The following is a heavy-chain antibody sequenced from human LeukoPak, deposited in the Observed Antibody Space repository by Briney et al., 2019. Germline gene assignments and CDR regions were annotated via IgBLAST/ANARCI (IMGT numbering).Heavy chain of an antibody. V-gene: IGHV3-48*01. CDR1: GFAFSPYA. J-gene: IGHJ4*02. D-gene: IGHD2-15*01. CDR2: ITGDSYTI. Sequence: GGSLRLSCAASGFAFSPYAMNWVRQAPGKGLEWVSFITGDSYTIYYADSMKGRFTVSRDNAENSLYLQMNSLSAADTAVYYCARDRMGGSFDYWGQGTLVTVSS. CDR3: ARDRMGGSFDY.